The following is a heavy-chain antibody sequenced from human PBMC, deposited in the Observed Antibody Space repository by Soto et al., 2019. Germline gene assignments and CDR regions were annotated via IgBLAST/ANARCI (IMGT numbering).Heavy chain of an antibody. CDR3: ARDEYYDHSGPHYDY. CDR2: ISSDGTKK. CDR1: GFTFSSYA. V-gene: IGHV3-30-3*01. D-gene: IGHD3-16*01. Sequence: GGSLRLSCAASGFTFSSYAMHWVRQAPGKGLEWVAVISSDGTKKSYADSVKGRFTISRDNSKDTLFLQMNSLRTEDTAVYYCARDEYYDHSGPHYDYWGQGRLVTVSS. J-gene: IGHJ4*02.